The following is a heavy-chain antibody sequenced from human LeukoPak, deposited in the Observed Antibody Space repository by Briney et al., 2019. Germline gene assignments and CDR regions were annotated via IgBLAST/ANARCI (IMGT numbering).Heavy chain of an antibody. J-gene: IGHJ4*02. CDR1: GYTFTSYD. Sequence: ASVKVPCKASGYTFTSYDINWVRQATGQGLEWMGWMNPNSGNTGYAQKFQGRVTITRNTSISTAYMELSSLRSEDTAVYYCARLRATIASEYDYWGQGTPVTVSS. CDR2: MNPNSGNT. V-gene: IGHV1-8*03. CDR3: ARLRATIASEYDY. D-gene: IGHD5-12*01.